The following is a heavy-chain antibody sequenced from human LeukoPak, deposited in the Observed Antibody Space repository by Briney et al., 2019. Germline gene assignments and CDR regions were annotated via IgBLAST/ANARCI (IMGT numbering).Heavy chain of an antibody. Sequence: GASVKVSCKASGYSFTSYDINWVRQATGQGLEWIGWMNPNSGDADYTQKFKGRVTFTRDTSTTTAYMEVNSLGSEDTAVYYCARSNIGANVHFDYWGQGTLVTVSS. D-gene: IGHD4/OR15-4a*01. CDR1: GYSFTSYD. J-gene: IGHJ4*02. CDR2: MNPNSGDA. CDR3: ARSNIGANVHFDY. V-gene: IGHV1-8*01.